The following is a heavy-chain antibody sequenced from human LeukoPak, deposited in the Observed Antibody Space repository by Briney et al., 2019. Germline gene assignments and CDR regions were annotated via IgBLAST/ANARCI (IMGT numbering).Heavy chain of an antibody. J-gene: IGHJ5*01. CDR1: GFTVSGNN. Sequence: SGGALRLSCAASGFTVSGNNMSWVRQAPGKGLEWVSVIYSDGDTDYADSVKGRFTISRDSSKNTLYLQMNSLRAGHTAVYYCARVLSGYFYSWGQGTLVTVSS. CDR3: ARVLSGYFYS. CDR2: IYSDGDT. V-gene: IGHV3-53*01. D-gene: IGHD3-3*01.